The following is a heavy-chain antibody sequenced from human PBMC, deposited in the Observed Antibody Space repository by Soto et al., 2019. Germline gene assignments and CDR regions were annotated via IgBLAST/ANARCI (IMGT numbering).Heavy chain of an antibody. Sequence: SETLSLTCTVSGGSISSYYWSWIRQPPGKGLEWIGYIYYSGRTNYNPSLKSRVTISVDTSKNQFSLKLSSVTAADTAVYYCARETIVATITYFDYWGQGTLVTVSS. V-gene: IGHV4-59*01. D-gene: IGHD5-12*01. CDR1: GGSISSYY. CDR3: ARETIVATITYFDY. CDR2: IYYSGRT. J-gene: IGHJ4*02.